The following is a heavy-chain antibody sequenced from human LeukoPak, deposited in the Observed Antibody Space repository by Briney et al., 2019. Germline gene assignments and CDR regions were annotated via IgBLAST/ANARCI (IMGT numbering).Heavy chain of an antibody. CDR2: INPNSGGT. J-gene: IGHJ5*02. D-gene: IGHD2-15*01. CDR1: GYTFTVDN. Sequence: ASVKASSKASGYTFTVDNMQWVRQAPGQGLEWMGWINPNSGGTNYAQKFQGRVTMTRDTSISTAYMELSRLRSDDTAVYYCAVASRSPGGDWVDPWGQGTLVTVSS. CDR3: AVASRSPGGDWVDP. V-gene: IGHV1-2*02.